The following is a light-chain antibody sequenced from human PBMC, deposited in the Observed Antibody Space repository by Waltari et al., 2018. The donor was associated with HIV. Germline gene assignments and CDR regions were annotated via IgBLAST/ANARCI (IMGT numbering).Light chain of an antibody. CDR2: GTS. J-gene: IGKJ4*01. V-gene: IGKV3-15*01. CDR3: LHYNNWPPRLT. Sequence: ELVMTQSPATLSVSPGTRATLPRRASESVNSNLAWYQHKPGQAPRPLIYGTSTRAAGLPARFSVSGSGTEFTLTITSLQSEDFAVYYCLHYNNWPPRLTFGGGTKVEIK. CDR1: ESVNSN.